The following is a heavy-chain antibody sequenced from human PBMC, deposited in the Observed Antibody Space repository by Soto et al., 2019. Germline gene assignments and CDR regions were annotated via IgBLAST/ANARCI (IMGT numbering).Heavy chain of an antibody. D-gene: IGHD6-13*01. CDR1: GGTFSSYA. CDR2: IIPIFGTA. J-gene: IGHJ4*02. V-gene: IGHV1-69*06. CDR3: AKDLQQLGTWDY. Sequence: SVKVSFKASGGTFSSYAISWVRQAPGQGLEWMGGIIPIFGTANYAQKFQGRVTITADKSTSTAYMELSSLRSEDTAVYYCAKDLQQLGTWDYWGQGTLVTVSS.